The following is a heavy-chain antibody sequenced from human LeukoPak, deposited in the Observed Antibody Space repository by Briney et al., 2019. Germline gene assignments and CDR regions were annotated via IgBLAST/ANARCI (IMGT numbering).Heavy chain of an antibody. J-gene: IGHJ4*02. CDR3: ARVTRTTVTTSFDY. D-gene: IGHD4-17*01. CDR1: GGSIGSGGYY. V-gene: IGHV4-31*03. CDR2: IYYSGST. Sequence: SETLSLTCTVSGGSIGSGGYYWSWIRQHPGKGLEWIGYIYYSGSTYYNPSLKSRVTISVDTSKNQFSLKLSSVTAADTAVYYCARVTRTTVTTSFDYWGQGTLVTVSS.